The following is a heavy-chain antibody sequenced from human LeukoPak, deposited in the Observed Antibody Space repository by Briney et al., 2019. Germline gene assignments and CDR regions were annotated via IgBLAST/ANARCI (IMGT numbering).Heavy chain of an antibody. CDR2: IVVGSGNT. Sequence: SVRVSCKASGFTFTSSAMQWVRQARGQRLEWIGWIVVGSGNTNYAQKFQERVTITRDMSTSTAYMELSSLRSEDTAVYYCAAGPIKAMSDVRWGQGTLVTVSS. D-gene: IGHD2-21*01. CDR1: GFTFTSSA. V-gene: IGHV1-58*02. CDR3: AAGPIKAMSDVR. J-gene: IGHJ4*02.